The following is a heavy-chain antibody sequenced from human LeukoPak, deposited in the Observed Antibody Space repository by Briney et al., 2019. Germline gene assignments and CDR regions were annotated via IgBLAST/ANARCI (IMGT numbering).Heavy chain of an antibody. V-gene: IGHV4-61*02. CDR2: IYTRGNT. J-gene: IGHJ6*03. D-gene: IGHD3-10*01. CDR3: ARGEYYHGSGNYGGYYYYMDV. CDR1: GGSISSGSYS. Sequence: SETLSLTCSVSGGSISSGSYSWSWIRQPAGKGLEWIGRIYTRGNTNYNPSLKSRVTISVDTSKNQFSLKLSSVTAADTAVYYCARGEYYHGSGNYGGYYYYMDVWGKGTTVTVSS.